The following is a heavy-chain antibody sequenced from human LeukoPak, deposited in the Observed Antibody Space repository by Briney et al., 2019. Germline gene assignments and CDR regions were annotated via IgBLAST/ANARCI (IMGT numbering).Heavy chain of an antibody. V-gene: IGHV3-53*05. CDR2: IYSGGST. J-gene: IGHJ5*02. CDR3: ARNWFDP. Sequence: GGSLRLSCAASGFTFSSDYMSWVRQAPGKGLEWVSVIYSGGSTYYADSVKGRFTISRDKSKNTVYLQMNSLRFEDMAMYYCARNWFDPWGQGTLVTVSS. CDR1: GFTFSSDY.